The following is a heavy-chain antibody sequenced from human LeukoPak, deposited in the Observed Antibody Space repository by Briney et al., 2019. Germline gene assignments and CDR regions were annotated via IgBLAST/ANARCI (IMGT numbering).Heavy chain of an antibody. CDR1: GGSISSYY. CDR2: INHSGST. Sequence: SETLSLTCTVSGGSISSYYWSWIRQPPGKGLEWIGEINHSGSTNYNPSLKSRVTISVDTSKNQFSLKLSSVTAADTAVYYCARRAVAGPTYFDYWGQGTLVTVSS. D-gene: IGHD6-19*01. V-gene: IGHV4-34*01. CDR3: ARRAVAGPTYFDY. J-gene: IGHJ4*02.